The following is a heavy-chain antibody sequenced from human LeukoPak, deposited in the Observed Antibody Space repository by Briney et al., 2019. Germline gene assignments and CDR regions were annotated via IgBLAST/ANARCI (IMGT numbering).Heavy chain of an antibody. D-gene: IGHD3-3*01. CDR3: ARAYYDFWSGYSNYFDY. CDR2: ISYDGSNK. CDR1: GFTFSSYA. Sequence: GGSLRLSCAASGFTFSSYAMHWVRQAPGKGLEWVAVISYDGSNKYYADSVKGRFTISRDNSKNTLYLQMNSLRAEDTAVYYCARAYYDFWSGYSNYFDYWGQGTLVTVSS. V-gene: IGHV3-30-3*01. J-gene: IGHJ4*02.